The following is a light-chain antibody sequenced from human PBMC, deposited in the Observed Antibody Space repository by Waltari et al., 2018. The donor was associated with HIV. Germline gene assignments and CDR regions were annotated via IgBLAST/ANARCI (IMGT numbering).Light chain of an antibody. Sequence: IVLTQSPDSLAVSLGETATITCKSSQTLLYTSTKKNHLAWYQQKSGQSPELLISWASTRESGVPDRFNGSGSGTDFTLTISNLQAEDVAVYFCHQYFGTPQTFGQGTTVEIK. J-gene: IGKJ2*01. CDR1: QTLLYTSTKKNH. V-gene: IGKV4-1*01. CDR2: WAS. CDR3: HQYFGTPQT.